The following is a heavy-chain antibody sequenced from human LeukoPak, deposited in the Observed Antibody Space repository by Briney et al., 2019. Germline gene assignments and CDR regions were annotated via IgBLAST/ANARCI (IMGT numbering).Heavy chain of an antibody. Sequence: SETLSLTCTVSGASISSYYYNWIRQTAGRGLEWIGRLYISGSTDYNPSLKSRVTISVDTSKNQFSLKLSSVTAADTAVYYCARVFSGYYYGSGSYRIFDYWGQGTLVTVSS. D-gene: IGHD3-10*01. CDR1: GASISSYY. CDR3: ARVFSGYYYGSGSYRIFDY. J-gene: IGHJ4*02. CDR2: LYISGST. V-gene: IGHV4-4*07.